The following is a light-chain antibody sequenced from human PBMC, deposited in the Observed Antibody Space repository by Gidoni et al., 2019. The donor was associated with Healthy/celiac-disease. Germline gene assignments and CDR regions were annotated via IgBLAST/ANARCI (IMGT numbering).Light chain of an antibody. V-gene: IGKV1-39*01. Sequence: DLQMTHSPSSLSASVGDRVTITFRASQSISSYLNWYQQKPGKAPKLLIYAASSLQSGVPSRFSGSGSGTDFTLTISRLQPEDFATYYCQQSYSTPPTFGGGTKVEIK. CDR2: AAS. CDR3: QQSYSTPPT. J-gene: IGKJ4*01. CDR1: QSISSY.